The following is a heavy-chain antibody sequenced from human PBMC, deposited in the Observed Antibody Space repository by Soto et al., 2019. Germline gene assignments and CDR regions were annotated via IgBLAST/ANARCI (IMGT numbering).Heavy chain of an antibody. CDR1: GFTFSSYA. CDR2: ISGSGGST. D-gene: IGHD3-22*01. V-gene: IGHV3-23*01. CDR3: AKDVGSHYYDSSGYDAFDI. Sequence: EVQLLESGGGLVQPGGSLRLSCAASGFTFSSYAMSWVRQAPGKGLEWVSAISGSGGSTYYADSVKGRFTISRDNSKNTLYLQMNSLRAEDTAVYYCAKDVGSHYYDSSGYDAFDIWGQGTMVTVSS. J-gene: IGHJ3*02.